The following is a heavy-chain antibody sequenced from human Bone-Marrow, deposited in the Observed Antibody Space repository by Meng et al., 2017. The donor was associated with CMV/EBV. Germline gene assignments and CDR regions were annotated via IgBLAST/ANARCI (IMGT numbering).Heavy chain of an antibody. CDR2: VNWNGGST. CDR1: GFTFDDYG. D-gene: IGHD3-22*01. V-gene: IGHV3-20*04. J-gene: IGHJ5*02. CDR3: ARGYFDNRRGIDL. Sequence: GESLKISCAASGFTFDDYGMSWVRQAPGKGLEWVSGVNWNGGSTAYAGSVKGRFTISRDNAKNSLYLQMDSLRAEDTALYYCARGYFDNRRGIDLWGQGTPVTVSS.